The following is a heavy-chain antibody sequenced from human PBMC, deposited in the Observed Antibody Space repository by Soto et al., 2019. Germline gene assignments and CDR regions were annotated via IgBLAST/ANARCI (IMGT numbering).Heavy chain of an antibody. J-gene: IGHJ4*02. D-gene: IGHD3-16*02. CDR3: VIYDYIWGTYRVRWAY. V-gene: IGHV3-15*01. CDR2: IKSETDGGTT. CDR1: GFPFSYSW. Sequence: EVQLMESGGGLVNPGGSLRLSCGASGFPFSYSWMSWVRQAPGKGLEWIARIKSETDGGTTDYAAPVEGRFTISRDDSKNTLDLQMNSLKTEDTAVYYCVIYDYIWGTYRVRWAYWGQGTLVTVSS.